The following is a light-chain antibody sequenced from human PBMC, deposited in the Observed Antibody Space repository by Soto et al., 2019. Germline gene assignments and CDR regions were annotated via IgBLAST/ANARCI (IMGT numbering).Light chain of an antibody. CDR3: QQYGSSPPIT. CDR2: GAS. CDR1: QSVSSRY. J-gene: IGKJ5*01. V-gene: IGKV3-20*01. Sequence: EIVLTQSPGTLSLSPGERATLSCRTSQSVSSRYLTWYQQKPGQAPRLLIYGASSRATGIPDRFSGSGSGTDFTLTISKLEPEDFAIYYCQQYGSSPPITFGQGTRLEIK.